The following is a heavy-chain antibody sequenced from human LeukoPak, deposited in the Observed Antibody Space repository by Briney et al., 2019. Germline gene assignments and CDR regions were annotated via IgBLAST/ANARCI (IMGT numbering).Heavy chain of an antibody. J-gene: IGHJ4*02. Sequence: SETLSLTCTVSGGSISSYYWSWIRQPPGKRLEWIGYIYYSGSTYYNPSLKSRVTISVDTSKNQFSLKLSSVTAADTAVYYCARKRTGSDYFDYWGQGTLVTVSS. CDR2: IYYSGST. CDR3: ARKRTGSDYFDY. V-gene: IGHV4-59*08. CDR1: GGSISSYY. D-gene: IGHD1-14*01.